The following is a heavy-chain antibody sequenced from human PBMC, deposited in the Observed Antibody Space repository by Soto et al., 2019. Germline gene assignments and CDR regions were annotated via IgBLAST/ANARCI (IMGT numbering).Heavy chain of an antibody. D-gene: IGHD3-10*01. CDR2: IYYSGST. Sequence: QEQLQESGPGLVKPSQTLSLTCTVSGGSISSGDYYWSWIRQPPGKGLEWIGYIYYSGSTYYNPSLKSRVTISVDTSKNQFSLKLSSVTAADTAVYYCARDRRVVRGVLPYYYYGMDVWGQGTTVTVSS. V-gene: IGHV4-30-4*01. CDR3: ARDRRVVRGVLPYYYYGMDV. CDR1: GGSISSGDYY. J-gene: IGHJ6*02.